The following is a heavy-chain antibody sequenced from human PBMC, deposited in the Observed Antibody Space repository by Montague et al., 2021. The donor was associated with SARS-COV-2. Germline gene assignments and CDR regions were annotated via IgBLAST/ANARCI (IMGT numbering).Heavy chain of an antibody. CDR3: ARSSGSDSTFDF. CDR2: IYYSGST. CDR1: GGSISSSY. Sequence: SETLSLTCTVSGGSISSSYWTWIRQPPGKGLEWIGYIYYSGSTSYNPSLKSRVTMSVDTSKNQFSLKLSSVTAADTAVYYCARSSGSDSTFDFWGQGTLVTVSS. D-gene: IGHD3-10*01. J-gene: IGHJ4*02. V-gene: IGHV4-59*08.